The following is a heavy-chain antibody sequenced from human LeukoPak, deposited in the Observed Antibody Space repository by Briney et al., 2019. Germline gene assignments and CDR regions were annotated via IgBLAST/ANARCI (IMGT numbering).Heavy chain of an antibody. CDR1: GYTFTSYG. CDR3: ARDSGNFHYDMDV. Sequence: EASVKVSCKASGYTFTSYGISWVRQAPGQGLEWMGVKFSHDGTTSYTQNFQGRLTMTRDTSTSTVYMELSSLRSEDTAVYYCARDSGNFHYDMDVWGQGTTVIVSS. D-gene: IGHD3-10*01. J-gene: IGHJ6*02. CDR2: KFSHDGTT. V-gene: IGHV1-18*01.